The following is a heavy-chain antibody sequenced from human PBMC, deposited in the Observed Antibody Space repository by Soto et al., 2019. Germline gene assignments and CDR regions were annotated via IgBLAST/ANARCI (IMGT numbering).Heavy chain of an antibody. CDR2: IYPGDSDT. J-gene: IGHJ6*02. CDR1: GYSFTSYW. Sequence: PGESLKISCKGSGYSFTSYWIGWVRQMPGKGLEWMGIIYPGDSDTRYSPSFQGQVTISADKSISTAYLQWSSLKASDTAMYYCSSRIAAFGTYDDYYYCMDVWGQGTTVTVSS. CDR3: SSRIAAFGTYDDYYYCMDV. V-gene: IGHV5-51*01. D-gene: IGHD6-13*01.